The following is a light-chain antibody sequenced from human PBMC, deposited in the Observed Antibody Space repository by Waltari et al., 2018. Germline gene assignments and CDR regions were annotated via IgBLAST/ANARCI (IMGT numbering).Light chain of an antibody. CDR1: QSVLYSSNNKNY. CDR2: WAS. CDR3: QQYYSIPWT. Sequence: DIVMTQSPDSLAVSLGERATINCKSSQSVLYSSNNKNYLAWYQQKPGQPPKLLIYWASTREAGVPYRFSGSGSGTDFTLTISSLQAEDVAVYYCQQYYSIPWTFGQGTKVEIK. J-gene: IGKJ1*01. V-gene: IGKV4-1*01.